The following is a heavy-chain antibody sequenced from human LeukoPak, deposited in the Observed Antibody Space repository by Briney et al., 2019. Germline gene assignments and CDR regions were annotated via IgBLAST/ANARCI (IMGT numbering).Heavy chain of an antibody. J-gene: IGHJ4*02. CDR3: ARVKGYGGYVNY. CDR2: IYYSGST. Sequence: PSETLSLTCTVSGGSISSYYWSWIRQPPGKGLEWIGYIYYSGSTNYNPSLKNRVTISVDTSKNQFSLKLSSVTAADTAVYYCARVKGYGGYVNYWGQGTLVTVSS. CDR1: GGSISSYY. D-gene: IGHD5-12*01. V-gene: IGHV4-59*01.